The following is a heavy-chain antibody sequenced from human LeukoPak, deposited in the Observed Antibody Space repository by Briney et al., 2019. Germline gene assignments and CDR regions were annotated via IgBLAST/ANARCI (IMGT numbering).Heavy chain of an antibody. J-gene: IGHJ6*02. V-gene: IGHV3-33*01. CDR3: ARDPNWNEDYYYGMDV. Sequence: GGSLRLSCAASGFTFGSYGMHWVRQAPGKGLEWVAVIWYDGSNKYYADSVKGRFTISRDNSKNTLYLQMNSLRAEDTAVYYCARDPNWNEDYYYGMDVWGQGTTVTVSS. D-gene: IGHD1-20*01. CDR1: GFTFGSYG. CDR2: IWYDGSNK.